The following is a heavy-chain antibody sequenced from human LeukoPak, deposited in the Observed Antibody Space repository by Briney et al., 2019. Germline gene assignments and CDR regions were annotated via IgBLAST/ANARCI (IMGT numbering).Heavy chain of an antibody. V-gene: IGHV4-59*11. J-gene: IGHJ6*03. CDR2: IYYSGST. CDR3: ARTYYYYYYMDV. CDR1: GGSISSHY. Sequence: SETLSLTCTVSGGSISSHYWSWIRQPPGKGLEWIGNIYYSGSTNYNPSLKSRVTISVDTSKNQFSLKLSSVTAADTAVYYCARTYYYYYYMDVWGKGTTVTVSS.